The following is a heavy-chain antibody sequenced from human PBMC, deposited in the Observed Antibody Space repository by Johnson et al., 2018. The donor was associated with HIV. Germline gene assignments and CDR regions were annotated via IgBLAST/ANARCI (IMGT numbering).Heavy chain of an antibody. CDR1: GFTFSSYA. CDR2: ISYDGSNK. D-gene: IGHD3-22*01. Sequence: QVQLVESGGGVVQPGRSLRLSCAASGFTFSSYAMHWVRQAPGKGLEWVAVISYDGSNKYYADSVKGRFTISRDNSKNPLYLQMNSLRAEDTAVYYCARVRLDSSGSVVTGRDAFDIWGQGTMVTVSS. V-gene: IGHV3-30-3*01. CDR3: ARVRLDSSGSVVTGRDAFDI. J-gene: IGHJ3*02.